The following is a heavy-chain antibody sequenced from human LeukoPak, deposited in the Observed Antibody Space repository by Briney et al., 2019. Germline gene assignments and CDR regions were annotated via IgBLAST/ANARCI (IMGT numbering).Heavy chain of an antibody. J-gene: IGHJ5*02. CDR1: GLTFSSYE. Sequence: GGSLRLSCAAYGLTFSSYEMNWVRQAPGKGLEWISYISDSGTTINYADSVKGRFTISRDNAKNSLYLQMNSLRAEDTAVYYCVRDHSGWSLDPWGQGTLVTVSS. CDR3: VRDHSGWSLDP. D-gene: IGHD6-19*01. V-gene: IGHV3-48*03. CDR2: ISDSGTTI.